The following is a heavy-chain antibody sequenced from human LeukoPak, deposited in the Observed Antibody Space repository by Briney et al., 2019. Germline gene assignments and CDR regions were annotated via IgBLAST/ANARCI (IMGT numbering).Heavy chain of an antibody. V-gene: IGHV3-23*01. CDR1: GFTFSNYA. Sequence: GGSLRLSCAASGFTFSNYAMSWVRQAPGKGLEWVSSISGSGGSSYYADSVKGRFTISRDNSKNTLYLQMNSLRAEDTAVYYCAKGSYGAYGVFDNWGQGTLATVSS. J-gene: IGHJ4*02. CDR2: ISGSGGSS. CDR3: AKGSYGAYGVFDN. D-gene: IGHD4-17*01.